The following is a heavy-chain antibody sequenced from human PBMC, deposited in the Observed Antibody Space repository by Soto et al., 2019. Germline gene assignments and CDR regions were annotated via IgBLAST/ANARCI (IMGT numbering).Heavy chain of an antibody. CDR1: GGTFSSYA. V-gene: IGHV1-69*13. Sequence: SVKVSCKASGGTFSSYAISWVRQAPGQGLEWMGGIIPIFGTANYAQKFQGRVTITADESTSTAYMELSSLRSEDTAVYYCERAIVVVPAAISHYYYYGMDVWGQGTTVTVSS. CDR2: IIPIFGTA. CDR3: ERAIVVVPAAISHYYYYGMDV. D-gene: IGHD2-2*02. J-gene: IGHJ6*02.